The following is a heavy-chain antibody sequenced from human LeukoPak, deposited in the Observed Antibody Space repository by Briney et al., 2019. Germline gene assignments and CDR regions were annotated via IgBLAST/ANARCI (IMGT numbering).Heavy chain of an antibody. Sequence: GGSLRLSCAASGFAFSSYGMHWVRQAPGRGLEWVAVISYDGNDKHYADAVKGRFTVSRDNSRNTLYLQMNSLRDEDTAVYYCARELYGRSWYEYWGQGILLTVSS. CDR1: GFAFSSYG. CDR2: ISYDGNDK. D-gene: IGHD6-13*01. J-gene: IGHJ4*02. V-gene: IGHV3-30*03. CDR3: ARELYGRSWYEY.